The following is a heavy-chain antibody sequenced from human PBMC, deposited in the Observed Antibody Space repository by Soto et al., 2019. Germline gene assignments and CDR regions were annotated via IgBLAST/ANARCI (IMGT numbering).Heavy chain of an antibody. Sequence: QVQLQESGPGLVKPSQTLSLTCTVSGGSISSGGYYWSWIRQHPGKGLEWIGYIYYSGSTYYNPSLKSRVTISVDTSKNQFSLKLSSVTAADTAVYYCARTNPDYYDSSVVDYWGQGTLVTVSS. J-gene: IGHJ4*02. D-gene: IGHD3-22*01. CDR3: ARTNPDYYDSSVVDY. CDR1: GGSISSGGYY. CDR2: IYYSGST. V-gene: IGHV4-31*03.